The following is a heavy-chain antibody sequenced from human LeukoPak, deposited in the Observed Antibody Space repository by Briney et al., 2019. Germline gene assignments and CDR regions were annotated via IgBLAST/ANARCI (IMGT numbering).Heavy chain of an antibody. CDR3: ARDRGPEPDY. D-gene: IGHD3-10*01. Sequence: PGGSLRLSCAASGFTFRSYEMNWVRQAPGKGLEWVSYISTTGSAMYYADSVKGRFTTSRDNAKNSLHLQMNSLRAEDTAVYYCARDRGPEPDYWGQGTLVTVSS. CDR2: ISTTGSAM. V-gene: IGHV3-48*03. CDR1: GFTFRSYE. J-gene: IGHJ4*02.